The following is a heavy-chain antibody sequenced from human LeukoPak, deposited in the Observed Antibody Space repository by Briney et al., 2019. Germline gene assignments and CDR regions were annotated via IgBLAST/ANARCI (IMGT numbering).Heavy chain of an antibody. Sequence: GGSLRLSCAASGFTFSSYWMSWVRQAPGKGLEWVANIKQDGSEKYYVDSVKGRFTISRDNAKNSLYLQMNSLRAEDTAVYYCARAIFGVVYYYYYYYMDVWGKGTTVTVSS. J-gene: IGHJ6*03. D-gene: IGHD3-3*01. CDR3: ARAIFGVVYYYYYYYMDV. V-gene: IGHV3-7*01. CDR2: IKQDGSEK. CDR1: GFTFSSYW.